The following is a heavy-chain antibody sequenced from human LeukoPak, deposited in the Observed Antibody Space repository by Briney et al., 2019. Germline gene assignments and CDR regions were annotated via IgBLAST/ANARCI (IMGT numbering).Heavy chain of an antibody. J-gene: IGHJ4*02. V-gene: IGHV1-46*01. CDR1: GYTFTSYY. CDR2: INPSSGST. Sequence: GASVKVSCKASGYTFTSYYMHWVRQAPGQGLEWVGMINPSSGSTTYAQKFQGRVAMTGDTSTYTVYMQMSSLRSEDTAVYYCARGQGYSDSHQDYWGQGTPVTVSS. D-gene: IGHD5-12*01. CDR3: ARGQGYSDSHQDY.